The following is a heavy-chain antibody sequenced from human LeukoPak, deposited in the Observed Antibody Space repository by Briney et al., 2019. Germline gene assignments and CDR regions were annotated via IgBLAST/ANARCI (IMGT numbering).Heavy chain of an antibody. Sequence: PGGSLRLSCAASRFTVTSNYMTWVRQAPGKGLEWVSVIYSGGSTYYADSVKGRFTISRDNPKNTLYLQMNSLRAEDTAVYFCARGRGTSWYLEWGQGTLVTVSS. D-gene: IGHD6-13*01. V-gene: IGHV3-53*01. CDR1: RFTVTSNY. CDR2: IYSGGST. CDR3: ARGRGTSWYLE. J-gene: IGHJ4*02.